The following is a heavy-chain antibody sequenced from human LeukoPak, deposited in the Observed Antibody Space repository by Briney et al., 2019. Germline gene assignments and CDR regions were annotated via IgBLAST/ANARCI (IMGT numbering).Heavy chain of an antibody. CDR2: IIPIFGIA. Sequence: SVQVSCKASLGTFSSYAISGVRQAPGQGVAWMGRIIPIFGIANYAQKFQGRVTITADKSTSTAYMELSSLRSEDTAVYYCAAQNSSSSYYYYGMDVWGQGTTVTVSS. CDR1: LGTFSSYA. D-gene: IGHD6-6*01. V-gene: IGHV1-69*04. J-gene: IGHJ6*02. CDR3: AAQNSSSSYYYYGMDV.